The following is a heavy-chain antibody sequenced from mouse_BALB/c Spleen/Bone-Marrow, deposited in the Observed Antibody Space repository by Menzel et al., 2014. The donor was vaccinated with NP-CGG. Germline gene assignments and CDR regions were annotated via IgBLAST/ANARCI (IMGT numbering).Heavy chain of an antibody. V-gene: IGHV1-84*02. J-gene: IGHJ4*01. CDR2: IYPGSGST. CDR1: GYTFTDYY. Sequence: VQLQQSGPELVKPGASVKISCKASGYTFTDYYINWVKPKPGQGLEWIGWIYPGSGSTKYNEEFKGKATLTVDTSSSTAYMQLSSLTSEDTAVYFCANLGRYAMDYWGQGTSVTVSS. CDR3: ANLGRYAMDY. D-gene: IGHD3-1*01.